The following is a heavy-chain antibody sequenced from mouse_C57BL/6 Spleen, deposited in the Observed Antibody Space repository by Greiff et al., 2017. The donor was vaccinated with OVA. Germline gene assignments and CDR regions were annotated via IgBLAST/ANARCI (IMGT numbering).Heavy chain of an antibody. J-gene: IGHJ4*01. Sequence: QVQLQQPGAELVMPGASVKLSCKASGYTFTSYWMHWVKQRPGQGLEWIGEIDPSDSYTNYNQKFKGKSTLTVDKSSSTAYMQLSSLTSEDSAVYYCAREPHYYGSSYYAMDYWGQGTSVTVSS. V-gene: IGHV1-69*01. D-gene: IGHD1-1*01. CDR1: GYTFTSYW. CDR2: IDPSDSYT. CDR3: AREPHYYGSSYYAMDY.